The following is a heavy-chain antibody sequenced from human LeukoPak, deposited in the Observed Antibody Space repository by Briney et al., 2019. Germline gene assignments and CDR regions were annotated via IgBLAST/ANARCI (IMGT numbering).Heavy chain of an antibody. CDR3: ARLTSSIAVAIDY. Sequence: ETLSLTCTVSGGSISFYYMSWVRQAPGRGLEWVSVIYSGGSTYYADSVKGRFTISRDNSKNTVYLHMNSLRAEDTAVYYCARLTSSIAVAIDYWGQGTLVTVSS. CDR1: GGSISFYY. J-gene: IGHJ4*02. CDR2: IYSGGST. V-gene: IGHV3-53*01. D-gene: IGHD6-19*01.